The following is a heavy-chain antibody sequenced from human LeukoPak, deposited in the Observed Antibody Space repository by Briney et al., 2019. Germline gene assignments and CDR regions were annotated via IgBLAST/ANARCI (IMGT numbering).Heavy chain of an antibody. CDR3: ARRSPSYAQWPFQP. J-gene: IGHJ2*01. D-gene: IGHD2/OR15-2a*01. Sequence: SVKVSCKASGGTFSSYAISWVRQAPGQGLEWMGRIIPILGIANYAQKFQGRVTITADKSTSTAYMELSSLRSEDTAVYYCARRSPSYAQWPFQPRGRGTLVTVSS. CDR2: IIPILGIA. V-gene: IGHV1-69*04. CDR1: GGTFSSYA.